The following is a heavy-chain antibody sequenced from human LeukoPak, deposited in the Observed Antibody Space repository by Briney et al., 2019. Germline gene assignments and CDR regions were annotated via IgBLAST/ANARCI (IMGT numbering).Heavy chain of an antibody. D-gene: IGHD6-19*01. CDR2: ISSSSSYI. Sequence: GGSLRLSCAASGFTFSSYSMNWVRQAPGKGLEWVSSISSSSSYIYYADSVKGRFTISRDNSKNTLYLQMNSLRAEDTAVYYCAKIPVLGGWPTIDYWGQGTLVTVSS. V-gene: IGHV3-21*01. J-gene: IGHJ4*02. CDR1: GFTFSSYS. CDR3: AKIPVLGGWPTIDY.